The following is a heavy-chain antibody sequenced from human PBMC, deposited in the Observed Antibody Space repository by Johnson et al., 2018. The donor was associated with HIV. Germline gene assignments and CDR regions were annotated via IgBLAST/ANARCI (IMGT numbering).Heavy chain of an antibody. J-gene: IGHJ3*02. Sequence: QVQLVESGGGVVQPGRSLRLSCAASGFTFSSYGMHWVRQAPGKGLEWVAVIWYDGSNKYYADSVKGRFTISRDNSKTTLYRQMNSLRAEDTAVYYCARDGTWELHRHAFDIWGQGTMVTVSS. V-gene: IGHV3-30*19. D-gene: IGHD1-26*01. CDR3: ARDGTWELHRHAFDI. CDR2: IWYDGSNK. CDR1: GFTFSSYG.